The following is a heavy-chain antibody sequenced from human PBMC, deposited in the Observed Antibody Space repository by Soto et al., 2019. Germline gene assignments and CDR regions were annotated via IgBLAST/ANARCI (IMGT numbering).Heavy chain of an antibody. CDR1: GFTFSSYA. D-gene: IGHD2-2*01. CDR2: ISGSGGST. Sequence: GGSLRLSCAASGFTFSSYAMSWVRQAPGKGLEWVSAISGSGGSTYYADSVKGRFTISRDNSKNTLYLQMNSLRAEDTAVYYCAKVGCSSTSCRAINWFDPWGQGTLVTASS. J-gene: IGHJ5*02. CDR3: AKVGCSSTSCRAINWFDP. V-gene: IGHV3-23*01.